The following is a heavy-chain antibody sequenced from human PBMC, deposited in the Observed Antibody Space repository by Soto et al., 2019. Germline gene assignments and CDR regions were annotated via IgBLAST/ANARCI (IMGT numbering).Heavy chain of an antibody. D-gene: IGHD3-3*01. CDR2: IDNSGST. CDR1: GGSISNYF. V-gene: IGHV4-4*07. J-gene: IGHJ4*02. Sequence: ETLSLTCTVSGGSISNYFCNWIRQPAGKGLEWIGRIDNSGSTNYNPSLKSRIAMSADTSRNQFSLKLNSVTAADTAVYYCARGGQDFWSGPFDYWGQGALVTVSS. CDR3: ARGGQDFWSGPFDY.